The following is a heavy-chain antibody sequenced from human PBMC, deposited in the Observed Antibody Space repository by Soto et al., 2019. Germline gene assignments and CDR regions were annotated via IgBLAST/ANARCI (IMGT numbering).Heavy chain of an antibody. Sequence: QVQLVQSGAEVKKPGSSVKVSCKASGGTFSSYTISWVRQAPGQGLEWMGGIIPMFGAANYAQKFQGRVTITADESTSTAYTTTAYMWLSRLGSEDTAGYYCARGLEWFDPWGQGTLVTVSS. D-gene: IGHD1-1*01. J-gene: IGHJ5*02. V-gene: IGHV1-69*12. CDR2: IIPMFGAA. CDR1: GGTFSSYT. CDR3: ARGLEWFDP.